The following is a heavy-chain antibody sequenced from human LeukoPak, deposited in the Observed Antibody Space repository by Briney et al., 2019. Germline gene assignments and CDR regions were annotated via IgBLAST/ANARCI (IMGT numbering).Heavy chain of an antibody. CDR3: AREGGSELGYCSSTSCYRYMDV. V-gene: IGHV3-66*02. D-gene: IGHD2-2*01. J-gene: IGHJ6*03. Sequence: GGSLRLSCAASGFTVNNNYMSWVRQAPGKGLEWVSVIYSGGSTYYADSVKGRFTISRDNSKNTLYLQMNSLRAEDTAVYYCAREGGSELGYCSSTSCYRYMDVWGKGTTVTVSS. CDR1: GFTVNNNY. CDR2: IYSGGST.